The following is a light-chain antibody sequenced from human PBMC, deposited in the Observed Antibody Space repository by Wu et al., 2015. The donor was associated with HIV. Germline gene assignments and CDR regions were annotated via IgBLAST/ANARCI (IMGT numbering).Light chain of an antibody. CDR2: HAS. Sequence: EILMTQSPANLSMSPGERAILSCRASQSFSSNLAWYQHKPGQAPRLLIYHASTRSAGIPVRFSGSGSRTEFTLTISSVQSEDFALYYCQQYNNWPPYTFGPGDRSWRS. CDR3: QQYNNWPPYT. CDR1: QSFSSN. J-gene: IGKJ2*01. V-gene: IGKV3-15*01.